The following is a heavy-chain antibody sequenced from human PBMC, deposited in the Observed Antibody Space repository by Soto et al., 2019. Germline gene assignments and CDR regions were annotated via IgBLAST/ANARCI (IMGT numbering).Heavy chain of an antibody. CDR3: ARDSPPVDY. Sequence: GTSVKLSCKDSGYSFTSNGISWVRQAPGQGLEWMGWISAYNGNTKYAQKLQGRVTMTTDTSTSTAYMELRSLRSDDTAVYYCARDSPPVDYWGQGTLVTVSS. CDR2: ISAYNGNT. V-gene: IGHV1-18*01. CDR1: GYSFTSNG. J-gene: IGHJ4*02.